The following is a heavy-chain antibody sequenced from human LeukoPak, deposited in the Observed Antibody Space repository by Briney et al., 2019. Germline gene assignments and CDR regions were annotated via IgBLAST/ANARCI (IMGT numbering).Heavy chain of an antibody. CDR2: INRSGSS. V-gene: IGHV4-34*01. Sequence: SETLSLTCAVDGGSFSAHYWSWIRQPPGKGLEWIGEINRSGSSYYNPSLKSRVGISGDTSKNQLSLKLTSVTAADTSVYYCARGRTGYHLLPTKKNYSYYYIDVWGTGTTVTVSS. D-gene: IGHD2-2*01. CDR3: ARGRTGYHLLPTKKNYSYYYIDV. J-gene: IGHJ6*03. CDR1: GGSFSAHY.